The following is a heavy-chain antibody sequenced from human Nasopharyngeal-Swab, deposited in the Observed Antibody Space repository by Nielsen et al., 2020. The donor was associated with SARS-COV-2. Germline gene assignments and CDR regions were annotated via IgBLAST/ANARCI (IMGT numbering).Heavy chain of an antibody. CDR3: ARDGRDYYDSSGYYPDY. D-gene: IGHD3-22*01. CDR1: GFTFSSYA. J-gene: IGHJ4*02. Sequence: GESLKISCSASGFTFSSYAMHWVRQAPGKGLEYVSAISSNGGSTYYADSVKGRFTISRDNAKNTLYLQMNSLRAEDTAVYYCARDGRDYYDSSGYYPDYWGQGTLVTVSS. V-gene: IGHV3-64*04. CDR2: ISSNGGST.